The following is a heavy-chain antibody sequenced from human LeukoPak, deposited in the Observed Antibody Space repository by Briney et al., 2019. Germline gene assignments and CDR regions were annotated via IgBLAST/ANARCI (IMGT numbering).Heavy chain of an antibody. CDR2: ISYDGSNK. D-gene: IGHD3-22*01. V-gene: IGHV3-30-3*01. Sequence: GGSLRLSCAASGFTFSSYAMHWVRQAPGKGLEWVAVISYDGSNKYYADSVKGRFTISRDNSKNTLYLQMNSLKTEDTAVYHCTTDPIVVVTNTPDDAFDIWGQGTMVTVSS. CDR1: GFTFSSYA. CDR3: TTDPIVVVTNTPDDAFDI. J-gene: IGHJ3*02.